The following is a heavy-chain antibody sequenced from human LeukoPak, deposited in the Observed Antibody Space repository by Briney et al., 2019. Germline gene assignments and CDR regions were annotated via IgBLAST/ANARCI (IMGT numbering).Heavy chain of an antibody. J-gene: IGHJ4*02. CDR1: GASLSSGSYY. V-gene: IGHV4-61*02. Sequence: SETLSLTCTVSGASLSSGSYYWSWIRQPAGKGLEWIGRIYPSGSTDYNPSLKSRVTISIDTSKNQFSLKLSSVTAADTAVYYCARDGSGSYFYWGQGTLVTVSS. CDR2: IYPSGST. CDR3: ARDGSGSYFY. D-gene: IGHD1-26*01.